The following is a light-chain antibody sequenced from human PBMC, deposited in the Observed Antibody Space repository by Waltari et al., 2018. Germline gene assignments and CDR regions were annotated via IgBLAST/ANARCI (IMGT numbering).Light chain of an antibody. J-gene: IGKJ3*01. CDR3: QQYYATPFT. CDR1: QSLSYNSNNKNY. CDR2: WAS. V-gene: IGKV4-1*01. Sequence: DIVMTQSPESLAVSLGERATINCKSSQSLSYNSNNKNYLAWYQQKPGQPPNVLIYWASTRESGVPDRFSGSGSGTDFTLTISSLQAEDVAVYYCQQYYATPFTFGPGTKVEIK.